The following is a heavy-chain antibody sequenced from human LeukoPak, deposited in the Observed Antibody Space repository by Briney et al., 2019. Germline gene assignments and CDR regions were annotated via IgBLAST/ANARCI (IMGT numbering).Heavy chain of an antibody. D-gene: IGHD1-14*01. V-gene: IGHV1-18*04. Sequence: ASVTVSCKASGYSLSDYYIHWVRQDPGQGLEWMGWISAYNVNTNDAQKLQGRVTMTTDTSTTTAYMELRSLRSDDTAVYYCAGGITGGDYWGQGTLVTVSS. J-gene: IGHJ4*02. CDR3: AGGITGGDY. CDR1: GYSLSDYY. CDR2: ISAYNVNT.